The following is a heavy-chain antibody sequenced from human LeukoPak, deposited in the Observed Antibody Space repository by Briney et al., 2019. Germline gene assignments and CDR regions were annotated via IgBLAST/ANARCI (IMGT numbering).Heavy chain of an antibody. D-gene: IGHD6-13*01. V-gene: IGHV4-59*01. CDR2: IYYSGST. CDR1: GGSFSGYY. Sequence: SETLSLTCAVYGGSFSGYYWSWIRQPPGKGLEWIGYIYYSGSTNYNPSLKSRVTISVDTSKNQFSLKLSSVTAADTAVYYCAAGYLSSWYYFDYWGQGTLVTVSS. J-gene: IGHJ4*02. CDR3: AAGYLSSWYYFDY.